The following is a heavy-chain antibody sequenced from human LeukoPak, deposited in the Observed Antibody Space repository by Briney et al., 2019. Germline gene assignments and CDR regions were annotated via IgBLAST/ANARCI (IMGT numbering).Heavy chain of an antibody. CDR3: AKDAGITMIDRNWFDP. CDR2: INSDGSST. CDR1: GFTFSSYW. Sequence: PGGSLRLSCAASGFTFSSYWMHWVRQAPGKGLVWVSRINSDGSSTSYADSVKGRFTISRDNAKNTLYLQMNSLRAEDTAVYYCAKDAGITMIDRNWFDPWGQGTLVTVSS. V-gene: IGHV3-74*01. J-gene: IGHJ5*02. D-gene: IGHD3-22*01.